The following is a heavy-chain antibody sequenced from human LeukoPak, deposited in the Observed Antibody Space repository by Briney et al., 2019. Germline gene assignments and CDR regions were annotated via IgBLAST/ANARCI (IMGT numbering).Heavy chain of an antibody. Sequence: GASVKVSCKASGGTFSSYAISWVRQAPGQGLEWMGRIIPILGIANYAQKFQGRVTITADKSTSTAYMELSSLRSEDTAVYYCARSRDGYSPFDPWGQGTLVTVSS. CDR3: ARSRDGYSPFDP. V-gene: IGHV1-69*04. CDR1: GGTFSSYA. J-gene: IGHJ5*02. CDR2: IIPILGIA. D-gene: IGHD5-24*01.